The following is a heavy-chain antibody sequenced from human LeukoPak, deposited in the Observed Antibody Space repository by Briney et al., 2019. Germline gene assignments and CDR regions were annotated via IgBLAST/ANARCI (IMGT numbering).Heavy chain of an antibody. J-gene: IGHJ3*01. CDR3: ARGRVPLSTSNDAFDL. V-gene: IGHV3-30*03. CDR2: ISHDGSKE. D-gene: IGHD5/OR15-5a*01. Sequence: PGRSLRLSCVGSGFTFSSHSLHWVRHAPGKGEELLAVISHDGSKEDYADSEKGRFTISRDDSKNTLFLQMNSLRPEDTAVYSCARGRVPLSTSNDAFDLWGQGTMVTVS. CDR1: GFTFSSHS.